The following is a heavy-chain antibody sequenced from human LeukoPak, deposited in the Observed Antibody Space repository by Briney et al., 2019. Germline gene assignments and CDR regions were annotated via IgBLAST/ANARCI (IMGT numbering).Heavy chain of an antibody. J-gene: IGHJ5*02. CDR2: IYPGDSDT. CDR3: ARHLSSGYDYNNWFDP. CDR1: GYSFTSYW. V-gene: IGHV5-51*01. D-gene: IGHD5-12*01. Sequence: GESLKISCKGSGYSFTSYWMGWVRQMPGRGLEWMGIIYPGDSDTRYSPSFQGQVTISADESISTAYLQWSSLKASDTAMYYCARHLSSGYDYNNWFDPWGQGTLVTVSS.